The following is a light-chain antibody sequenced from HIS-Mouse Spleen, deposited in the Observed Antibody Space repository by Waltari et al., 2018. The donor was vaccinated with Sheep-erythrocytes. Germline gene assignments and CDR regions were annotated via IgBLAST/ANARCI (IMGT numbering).Light chain of an antibody. CDR1: QMCSTIY. V-gene: IGKV3-20*01. Sequence: SSRARQMCSTIYLAWERQKPGQAPRLRSYGASSRATGIPDRFSGSGSGTDFTLTISRLEPEDFAVYYCQQYGSSLRTFGQGTKVEIK. CDR2: GAS. CDR3: QQYGSSLRT. J-gene: IGKJ1*01.